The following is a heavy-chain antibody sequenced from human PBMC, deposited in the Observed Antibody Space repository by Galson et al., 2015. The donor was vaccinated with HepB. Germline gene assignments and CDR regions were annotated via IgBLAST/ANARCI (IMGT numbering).Heavy chain of an antibody. CDR1: GYTFTGYY. V-gene: IGHV1-2*02. D-gene: IGHD2-21*02. CDR3: ATCGGDCYLGPGDAFDI. J-gene: IGHJ3*02. Sequence: SCKASGYTFTGYYIHWVRQAPGQGLDWMGWINPNSGATNYAQKFQGRVTMTRDTSISTAYMELSRLRSGDTAVYYCATCGGDCYLGPGDAFDIWGQGTMVTVSS. CDR2: INPNSGAT.